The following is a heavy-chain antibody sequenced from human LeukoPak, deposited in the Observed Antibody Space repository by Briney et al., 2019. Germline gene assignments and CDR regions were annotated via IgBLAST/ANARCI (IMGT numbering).Heavy chain of an antibody. V-gene: IGHV4-34*01. CDR2: ISHSGST. CDR1: GGSLSGHF. Sequence: PSETLSLTCGVYGGSLSGHFWSWIRQPPGKGLEWIGEISHSGSTTYNPSLKSRVTISLDTSKNQFSLKLSSVTAADTAVYYCARVTGYMTEDYFDYWGQGTLITVSS. CDR3: ARVTGYMTEDYFDY. J-gene: IGHJ4*02. D-gene: IGHD6-13*01.